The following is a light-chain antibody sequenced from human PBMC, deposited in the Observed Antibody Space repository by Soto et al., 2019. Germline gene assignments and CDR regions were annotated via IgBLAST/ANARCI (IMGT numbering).Light chain of an antibody. V-gene: IGLV2-14*01. CDR1: RSDIGNYNR. Sequence: QSVLTQPASVSGSPGQSITISCTGTRSDIGNYNRVSWYQQHPGKAPKLMIYAVADRPSGVPNRFSGSKSGNTASLTISGLQAEDEAHYYCNAQTSANTYVFGTGTKVTVL. CDR3: NAQTSANTYV. CDR2: AVA. J-gene: IGLJ1*01.